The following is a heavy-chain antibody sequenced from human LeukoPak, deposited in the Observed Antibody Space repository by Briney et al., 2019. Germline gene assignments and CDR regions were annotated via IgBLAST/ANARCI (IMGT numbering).Heavy chain of an antibody. CDR2: INHSGST. CDR1: GGSFSGYY. V-gene: IGHV4-34*01. CDR3: ARGKRNSRWRAFDI. J-gene: IGHJ3*02. D-gene: IGHD1-14*01. Sequence: SETLSLTCAVYGGSFSGYYWSWIRQPPGKGLEWIGEINHSGSTNYNPSLKSRVTISVDTSKNQFSLKLSSVTAADTAVYYCARGKRNSRWRAFDIWGQGTMVTVSS.